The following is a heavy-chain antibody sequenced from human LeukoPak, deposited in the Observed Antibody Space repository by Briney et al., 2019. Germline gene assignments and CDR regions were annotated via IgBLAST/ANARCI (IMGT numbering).Heavy chain of an antibody. CDR3: ARVILDGYSGYDLGGLDY. J-gene: IGHJ4*02. V-gene: IGHV1-46*01. CDR2: INARGGGT. D-gene: IGHD5-12*01. Sequence: ASVKVSCPASGYTFTSYYMHWGRQAPGQGGEWMGIINARGGGTSYAQKFQGRVTMTRDTSTSTVYMELSSLRSEDTAVYYCARVILDGYSGYDLGGLDYWGQGTLVTVSS. CDR1: GYTFTSYY.